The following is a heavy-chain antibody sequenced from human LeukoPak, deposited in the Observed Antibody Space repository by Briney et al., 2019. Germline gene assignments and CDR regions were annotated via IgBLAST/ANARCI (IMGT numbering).Heavy chain of an antibody. CDR2: INHSGST. D-gene: IGHD3-10*01. J-gene: IGHJ4*02. CDR1: GGSISSYY. Sequence: SETLSLTCTVSGGSISSYYWSWIRQPPGKGLEWIGEINHSGSTNYNPSLKSRVTISVDTSKNQFSLKPSSVTAADTAVYYCARGGGPLYGSGSYYKHWGQGTLVTVSS. CDR3: ARGGGPLYGSGSYYKH. V-gene: IGHV4-34*01.